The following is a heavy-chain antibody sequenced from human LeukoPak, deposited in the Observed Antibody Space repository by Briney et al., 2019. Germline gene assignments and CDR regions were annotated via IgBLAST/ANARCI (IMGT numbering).Heavy chain of an antibody. J-gene: IGHJ6*04. CDR2: IKQDGGEK. D-gene: IGHD3-10*01. CDR3: ARDRGFGQADV. V-gene: IGHV3-7*01. CDR1: GFTFSGYW. Sequence: GGSLRLSCAASGFTFSGYWMSWLRQAPGKGLEWVANIKQDGGEKYYVDSVKGRFAISRDNAKNSLYLQMNSLRAEDTAVYYCARDRGFGQADVWGKGTTVTVSS.